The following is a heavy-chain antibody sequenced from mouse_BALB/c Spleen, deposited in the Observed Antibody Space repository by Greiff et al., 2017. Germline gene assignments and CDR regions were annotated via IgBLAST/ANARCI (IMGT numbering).Heavy chain of an antibody. CDR3: TSRITTGFAY. V-gene: IGHV1-15*01. CDR1: GYTFTDDE. Sequence: QVQLQQSGAELVRPGASVTLSCKATGYTFTDDEMHWVKQTPGHGLEWIGAIDPETGGTAYNQKFKGKATLTADKSSSTAYMELRGLTAEDSAVYYGTSRITTGFAYWGQGTLVTVSA. CDR2: IDPETGGT. J-gene: IGHJ3*01. D-gene: IGHD2-4*01.